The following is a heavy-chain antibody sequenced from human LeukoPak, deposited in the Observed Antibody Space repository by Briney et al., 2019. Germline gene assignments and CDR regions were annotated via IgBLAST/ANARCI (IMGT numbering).Heavy chain of an antibody. J-gene: IGHJ4*02. CDR3: ARRYSDSPEGFDY. CDR2: INPNSGGT. D-gene: IGHD5-12*01. Sequence: ASVKVSCKASEYTFTDYRMHWVRQAPGQGLEWMGWINPNSGGTNYAQKFQGRVTMTRDTSISTAYMELSGLRSDDTAVYYCARRYSDSPEGFDYWGQGTLVTVSS. CDR1: EYTFTDYR. V-gene: IGHV1-2*02.